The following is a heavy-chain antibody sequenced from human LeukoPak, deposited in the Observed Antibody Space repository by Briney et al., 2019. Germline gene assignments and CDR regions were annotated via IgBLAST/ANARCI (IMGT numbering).Heavy chain of an antibody. CDR1: GGSISSGSYY. CDR2: IYTSGST. V-gene: IGHV4-61*02. J-gene: IGHJ3*02. D-gene: IGHD3-16*01. CDR3: ARGDDGDAFDI. Sequence: SETLSLTCTVSGGSISSGSYYWSWIRQPAGKGLEWIGRIYTSGSTNYNPSLKSRVTISVDTSKNQFSLKLSSVTAADTAVYYCARGDDGDAFDIWGQGTMVTVSS.